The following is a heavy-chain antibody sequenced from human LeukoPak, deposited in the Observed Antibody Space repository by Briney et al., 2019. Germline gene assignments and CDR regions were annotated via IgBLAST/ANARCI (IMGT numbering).Heavy chain of an antibody. V-gene: IGHV3-30-3*01. J-gene: IGHJ4*02. CDR1: GFTFSSYV. CDR3: ARNYYDSSGYSPFDY. D-gene: IGHD3-22*01. Sequence: PGRSLRLSCAASGFTFSSYVMHWVRQAPGKGLEWVAVISYDGSNKYYADSVKGRFTISRDNSKNTLYLQMNSLRAEDTAVYYCARNYYDSSGYSPFDYWGQGTLVTVSS. CDR2: ISYDGSNK.